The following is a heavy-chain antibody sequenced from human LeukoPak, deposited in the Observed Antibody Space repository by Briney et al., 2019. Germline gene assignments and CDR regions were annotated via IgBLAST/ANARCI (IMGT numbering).Heavy chain of an antibody. CDR1: GGSISSYY. V-gene: IGHV4-59*08. CDR2: IYYSGST. D-gene: IGHD2-15*01. Sequence: SETLSLTCTVSGGSISSYYWSWIRQPPGKGLEWIGYIYYSGSTNYNPSLKSRVTISVDTSKNQFSLKLSSVTAADTAVYYCARLLGGGDAFDIWGQGTTVTVSS. CDR3: ARLLGGGDAFDI. J-gene: IGHJ3*02.